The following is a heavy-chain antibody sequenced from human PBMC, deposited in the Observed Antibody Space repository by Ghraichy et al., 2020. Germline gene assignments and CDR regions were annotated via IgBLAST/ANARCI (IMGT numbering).Heavy chain of an antibody. CDR3: AKENKDARLDYFDY. D-gene: IGHD1/OR15-1a*01. CDR2: IVDSGDRS. Sequence: GESLNISCVASGFSFSTYAMSWVRQTPGKGLEWVSGIVDSGDRSYYADSVKGRFIISRDNSKNRLYLQMNSLRVEDTALYYCAKENKDARLDYFDYWGQGTLVTVSP. J-gene: IGHJ4*02. V-gene: IGHV3-23*01. CDR1: GFSFSTYA.